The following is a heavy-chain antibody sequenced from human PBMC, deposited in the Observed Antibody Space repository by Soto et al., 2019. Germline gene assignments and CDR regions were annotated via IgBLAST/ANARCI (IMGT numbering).Heavy chain of an antibody. Sequence: PSETLSLTCTVSGGSISSYYWSWIRQPPGKGLEWIGYIYYSGSTNYNPSPKSRVTISVDTSKNQFSLKLSSVTAADTAVYYCARATTMVRRNWFDPWGQGTLVTVSS. V-gene: IGHV4-59*01. CDR2: IYYSGST. CDR1: GGSISSYY. D-gene: IGHD3-10*01. J-gene: IGHJ5*02. CDR3: ARATTMVRRNWFDP.